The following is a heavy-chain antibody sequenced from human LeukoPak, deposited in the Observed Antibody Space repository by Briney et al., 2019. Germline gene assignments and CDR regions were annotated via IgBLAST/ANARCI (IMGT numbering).Heavy chain of an antibody. J-gene: IGHJ4*02. V-gene: IGHV1-2*02. D-gene: IGHD3-3*01. CDR3: ARDDFWSGYCLDY. Sequence: ASVKVSCMASGYTFTGYYMHWVRQAPGQGLEWMGWINPNSGGTNYAQKFQGRVTMTRDTSISTAYMELSRLRSDDTAVYYCARDDFWSGYCLDYWGQGTLVTVSS. CDR1: GYTFTGYY. CDR2: INPNSGGT.